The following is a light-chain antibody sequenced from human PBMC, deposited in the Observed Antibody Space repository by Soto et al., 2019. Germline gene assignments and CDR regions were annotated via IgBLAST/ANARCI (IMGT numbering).Light chain of an antibody. Sequence: EIVLTQSPGTLSLSPGERATLSYRASQSVTSSYLAWYQQKPGQAPRLLIYGASSRATGIPDRFSGSGSGTDFTLTISSLEPQDFAMYYCYQYGSSPLTFGGGTKVEIK. CDR2: GAS. CDR3: YQYGSSPLT. V-gene: IGKV3-20*01. J-gene: IGKJ4*01. CDR1: QSVTSSY.